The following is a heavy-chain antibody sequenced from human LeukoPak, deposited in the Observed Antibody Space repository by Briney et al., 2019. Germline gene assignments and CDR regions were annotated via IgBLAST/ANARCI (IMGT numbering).Heavy chain of an antibody. CDR1: GITFSNYA. Sequence: GGSLRLSCVASGITFSNYAVSWVRQAPEKGLDWVSVISGSAHKIRYADSVKGRFTISRDNSENIVYLQMNNLRVEDTAVYYCAGRPTGYSSGYIHWGQGTLVTVSS. CDR2: ISGSAHKI. CDR3: AGRPTGYSSGYIH. J-gene: IGHJ4*02. D-gene: IGHD5-18*01. V-gene: IGHV3-23*01.